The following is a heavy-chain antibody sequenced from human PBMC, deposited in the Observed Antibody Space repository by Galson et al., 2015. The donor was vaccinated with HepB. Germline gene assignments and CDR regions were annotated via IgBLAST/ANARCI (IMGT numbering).Heavy chain of an antibody. V-gene: IGHV4-39*02. J-gene: IGHJ4*02. CDR3: ARDRYSPNFDAEN. CDR1: GDSISSPNYY. CDR2: IYYRGNT. Sequence: SETLSLTCAVSGDSISSPNYYWAWIRQSPGKGLEWIATIYYRGNTYYNPSLKDRVSISIDTFRSEFYLKVNSVTAADTAIYYCARDRYSPNFDAENWGQGALVTVSS. D-gene: IGHD5-18*01.